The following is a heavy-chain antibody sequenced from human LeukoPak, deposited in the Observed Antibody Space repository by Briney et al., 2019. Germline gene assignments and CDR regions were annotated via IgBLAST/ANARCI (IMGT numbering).Heavy chain of an antibody. J-gene: IGHJ6*03. CDR3: ARTPIGDGSRYYHYMDV. CDR1: GYTFTSYD. Sequence: ASVKVSCKASGYTFTSYDINWVRQAPGQGLEWMGWINPNSGGTNFAQKFQGRVTMTRDTSISTAYMELSRLRSDDTAVYYCARTPIGDGSRYYHYMDVWGKGTTVTVSS. CDR2: INPNSGGT. V-gene: IGHV1-2*02. D-gene: IGHD3-16*01.